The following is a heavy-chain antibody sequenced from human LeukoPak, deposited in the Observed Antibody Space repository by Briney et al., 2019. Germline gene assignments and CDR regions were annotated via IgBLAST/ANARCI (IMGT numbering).Heavy chain of an antibody. D-gene: IGHD6-13*01. CDR1: GLTFSSYS. CDR3: AKDAAGPEY. CDR2: ISASGGDT. V-gene: IGHV3-23*01. Sequence: GGSLRLSCVVSGLTFSSYSMSWVRQAPGKGLEWVSGISASGGDTLYPDYVKGRFTISRDNSKNTLFLQMNSLRVEDTAIYYCAKDAAGPEYWGQGTRVTVSS. J-gene: IGHJ4*02.